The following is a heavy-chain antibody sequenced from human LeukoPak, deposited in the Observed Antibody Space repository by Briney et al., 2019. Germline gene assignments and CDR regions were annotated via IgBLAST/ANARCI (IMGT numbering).Heavy chain of an antibody. D-gene: IGHD5-18*01. J-gene: IGHJ4*02. Sequence: PSETLSLTCTVSGGSISSGGYYWSWIRQPPGKGLEWIGYIYHSGSTYYNPSLKSRVTISVDRSKNQFSLKLSPVTAADTAVYYCARGGYSYGSNPDYWGQGTLVTVSS. CDR1: GGSISSGGYY. CDR2: IYHSGST. CDR3: ARGGYSYGSNPDY. V-gene: IGHV4-30-2*01.